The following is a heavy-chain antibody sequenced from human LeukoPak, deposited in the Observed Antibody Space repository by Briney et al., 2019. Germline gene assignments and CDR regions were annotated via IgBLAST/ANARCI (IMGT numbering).Heavy chain of an antibody. CDR1: GGSISSYY. CDR2: IYYSGST. J-gene: IGHJ4*02. CDR3: ARHLSGYISYYFDY. D-gene: IGHD3-22*01. V-gene: IGHV4-59*08. Sequence: SETLSLTCTVSGGSISSYYWSWIRQPPGKGLEWIGYIYYSGSTNYNPSLKSRVTISVDTSKNQFSLKLSSVTAADTAVYYCARHLSGYISYYFDYWGQGTLVTVSS.